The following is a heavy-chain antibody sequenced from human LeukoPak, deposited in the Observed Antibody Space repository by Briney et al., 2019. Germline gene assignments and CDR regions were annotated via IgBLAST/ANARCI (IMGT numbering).Heavy chain of an antibody. CDR3: ASDLGAWGLLVDFDS. V-gene: IGHV3-7*05. CDR1: GFTFSRYW. CDR2: IKEDGSAK. Sequence: GGSLRLSCVASGFTFSRYWMSWVRQAPGKGLEWVASIKEDGSAKTYVDSVKGRFTISRDNAKDSLFLEMNSLRAEDTAVYYCASDLGAWGLLVDFDSWGQGTLVTVST. J-gene: IGHJ4*01. D-gene: IGHD3-16*01.